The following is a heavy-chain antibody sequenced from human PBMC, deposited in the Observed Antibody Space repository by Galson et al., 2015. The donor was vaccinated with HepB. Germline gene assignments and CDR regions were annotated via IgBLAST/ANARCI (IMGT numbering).Heavy chain of an antibody. J-gene: IGHJ4*02. CDR1: GYTFTGYY. V-gene: IGHV1-2*06. CDR3: AREGIAARRFDY. Sequence: SVKVSCKASGYTFTGYYMHWVRQAPGQGLEWMGRINPNSGGTNYAQKFQGRVTMTRDTSISTAYMELSRLRSDDTAVHYCAREGIAARRFDYWGQGTLVTVSS. CDR2: INPNSGGT. D-gene: IGHD6-6*01.